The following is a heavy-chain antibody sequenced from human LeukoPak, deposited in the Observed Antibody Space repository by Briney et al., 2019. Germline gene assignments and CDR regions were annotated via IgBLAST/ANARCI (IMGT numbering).Heavy chain of an antibody. J-gene: IGHJ3*01. CDR1: GYFINSGGYF. CDR3: AREEGDDAFDF. V-gene: IGHV4-31*03. D-gene: IGHD3-16*01. Sequence: SETLSLTCTVSGYFINSGGYFWSWLRQHPGKGLEWIGYIHNTGTTYYNPSLKSRVSISVDTSKNQFSLKLRSVTAADTAVYFCAREEGDDAFDFWGQGTLVTVSS. CDR2: IHNTGTT.